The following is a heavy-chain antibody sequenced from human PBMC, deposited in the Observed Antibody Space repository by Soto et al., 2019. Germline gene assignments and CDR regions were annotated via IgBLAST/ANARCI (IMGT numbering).Heavy chain of an antibody. CDR2: IYYSGST. CDR1: GGSISSGDYY. D-gene: IGHD3-22*01. CDR3: ARGLDSSYYYDISGYYNVLPAFDI. J-gene: IGHJ3*02. V-gene: IGHV4-30-4*01. Sequence: SETLSLTCTVSGGSISSGDYYWSWIRQPPGKGLEWIGYIYYSGSTYYNPSLKSRVTISVGTSKNQFSLKLSSVTAADTAVYYCARGLDSSYYYDISGYYNVLPAFDIWGQGSMVTVSS.